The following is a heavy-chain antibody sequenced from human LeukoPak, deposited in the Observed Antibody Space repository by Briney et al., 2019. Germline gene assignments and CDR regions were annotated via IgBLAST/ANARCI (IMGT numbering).Heavy chain of an antibody. D-gene: IGHD3-10*01. Sequence: SETLSLTCTVSGGSIGSYYWSWIRQPPGKGLEWIGYIYYSGSTNYNPSLKSRVTISVDTSKNQFSLKLSSVTAADTAMYYCARGVVRGVIIPYYYFDYWGQGTLVTVSS. J-gene: IGHJ4*02. V-gene: IGHV4-59*01. CDR3: ARGVVRGVIIPYYYFDY. CDR2: IYYSGST. CDR1: GGSIGSYY.